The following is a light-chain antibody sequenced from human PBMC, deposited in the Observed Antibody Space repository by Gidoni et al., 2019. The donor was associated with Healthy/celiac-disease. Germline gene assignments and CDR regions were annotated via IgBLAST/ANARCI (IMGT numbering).Light chain of an antibody. CDR2: GNS. J-gene: IGLJ2*01. V-gene: IGLV1-40*01. Sequence: QSVLTPPPSVSGAQGQRVTISCPGSSSNSGAGYDVNWYQQLPGTAPKLLIYGNSNRPSGVPDRFSGSKSGTSASLAITGLQAEDEADYYCQSYDSSPHVVFGGGTKLTVL. CDR3: QSYDSSPHVV. CDR1: SSNSGAGYD.